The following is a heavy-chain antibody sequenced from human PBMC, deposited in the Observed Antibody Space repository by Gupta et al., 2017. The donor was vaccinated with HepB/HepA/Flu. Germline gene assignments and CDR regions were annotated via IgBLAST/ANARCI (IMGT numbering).Heavy chain of an antibody. Sequence: EEQVVESGGGLVQPGGSLSLSCAASGFTFTTYWMSWVRQAPGEGLEWVANIKQDGSEIYYVDSVKGRFTISRDNARNSLYLKMNSLRAEDTAVYYCARDAYSRVWTTYYGMEVWGQGTTVTVSS. CDR2: IKQDGSEI. CDR3: ARDAYSRVWTTYYGMEV. D-gene: IGHD6-19*01. CDR1: GFTFTTYW. V-gene: IGHV3-7*01. J-gene: IGHJ6*02.